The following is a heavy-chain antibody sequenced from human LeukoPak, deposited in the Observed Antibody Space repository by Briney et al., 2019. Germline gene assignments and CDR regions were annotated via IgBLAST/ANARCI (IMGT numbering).Heavy chain of an antibody. CDR3: ARDTVYDSSGYYYDY. J-gene: IGHJ4*02. D-gene: IGHD3-22*01. V-gene: IGHV3-53*01. Sequence: GGSLRLSCAASGFTVSGNYMSWVRQAPGKGLEWVSVIYSGGSTYYADSVKGRFTISRDNSKNTLYLQMNSLRAEDTAVYYCARDTVYDSSGYYYDYWGQGTLVTVSS. CDR2: IYSGGST. CDR1: GFTVSGNY.